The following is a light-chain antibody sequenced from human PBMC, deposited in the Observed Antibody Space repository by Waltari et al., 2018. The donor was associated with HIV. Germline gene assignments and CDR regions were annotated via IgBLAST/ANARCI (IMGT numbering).Light chain of an antibody. CDR3: SSYTRTKNLVV. CDR2: RND. V-gene: IGLV1-47*01. J-gene: IGLJ2*01. CDR1: SSNLGSNY. Sequence: QSVLTPPPSASGTPGQRVSISCSGSSSNLGSNYVYWYQQLPGTTTQLLMFRNDGRPSGVPYRFSGSKSGNGASLTVAGLEAEDEADYYCSSYTRTKNLVVFAGGTKLTVL.